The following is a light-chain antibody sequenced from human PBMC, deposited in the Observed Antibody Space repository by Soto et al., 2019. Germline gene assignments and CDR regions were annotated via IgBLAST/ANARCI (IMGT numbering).Light chain of an antibody. CDR2: EVS. J-gene: IGLJ2*01. CDR1: SSDVGVYNY. CDR3: SSFAGNNNLV. Sequence: QSALTQPPSASGSPGQSVTISCTGTSSDVGVYNYVSWYQQHPGKAPKLMIYEVSKRPSGVPDRFSGSKSGNTASLTVSGLQAEDEADYYCSSFAGNNNLVFGGGTNLTVL. V-gene: IGLV2-8*01.